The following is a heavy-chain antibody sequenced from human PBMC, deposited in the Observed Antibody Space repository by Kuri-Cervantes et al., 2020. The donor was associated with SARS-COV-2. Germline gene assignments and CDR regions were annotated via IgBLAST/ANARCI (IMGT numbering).Heavy chain of an antibody. V-gene: IGHV1-2*02. J-gene: IGHJ4*02. CDR1: GYTFTGYY. CDR2: INPNSGGT. Sequence: ASVKVSCKASGYTFTGYYMHWVRQAPGQGLEWMGWINPNSGGTNYAQKLQGRVTLTTDTSTSTAYMELRSLRSDDTAVYYCARDHCSGTTCYLDYWGQGTLVTVSS. CDR3: ARDHCSGTTCYLDY. D-gene: IGHD2-2*01.